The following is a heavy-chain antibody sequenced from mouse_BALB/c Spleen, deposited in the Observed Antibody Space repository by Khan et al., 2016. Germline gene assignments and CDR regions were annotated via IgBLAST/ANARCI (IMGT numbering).Heavy chain of an antibody. D-gene: IGHD4-1*01. CDR1: GYSITSDYA. J-gene: IGHJ3*01. Sequence: EVQLQESGPGLVKPSQSLSLTCTVTGYSITSDYAWNWIRQFPGNKLEWMGYISYSGSTSYNPSLKSRISITRDTSKNQFFLQLNSVTTEDTATYYCARGLGSFAYWGQGTLVTVSA. V-gene: IGHV3-2*02. CDR2: ISYSGST. CDR3: ARGLGSFAY.